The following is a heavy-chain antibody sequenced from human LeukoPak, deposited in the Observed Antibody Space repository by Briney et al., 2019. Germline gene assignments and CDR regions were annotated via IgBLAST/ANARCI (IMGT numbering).Heavy chain of an antibody. J-gene: IGHJ6*02. CDR2: IYHSGST. D-gene: IGHD6-6*01. Sequence: SETLSLTCAVSGGSISSGGYSWSWIRQPPGKGLEWIGYIYHSGSTYYNPSLKSRVTISVDRSKNQFSLKLSSVTAADTAVYYCARASSGSSFLYYGMDVWGQGTTVTVSS. CDR3: ARASSGSSFLYYGMDV. CDR1: GGSISSGGYS. V-gene: IGHV4-30-2*01.